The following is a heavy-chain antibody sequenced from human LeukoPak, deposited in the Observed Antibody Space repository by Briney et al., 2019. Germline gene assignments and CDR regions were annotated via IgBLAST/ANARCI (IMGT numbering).Heavy chain of an antibody. CDR1: GFTFSNYN. V-gene: IGHV3-21*01. CDR2: IGSSSTYI. Sequence: PGGSLRVSCAASGFTFSNYNMNWVRQAPGKGREWVSSIGSSSTYIYYADSVKGRFTISRDNAKNSLYLQMDSLAAEDTAVYYCARDHNDLTGTYWESFDCWGQGTLVTVSS. CDR3: ARDHNDLTGTYWESFDC. J-gene: IGHJ4*02. D-gene: IGHD1-26*01.